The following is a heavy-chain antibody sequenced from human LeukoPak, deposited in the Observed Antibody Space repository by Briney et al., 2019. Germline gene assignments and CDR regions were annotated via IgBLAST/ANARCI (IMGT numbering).Heavy chain of an antibody. CDR1: GGSIGSSSYY. CDR2: IYYSGST. CDR3: ARWTGGGSYFFDY. D-gene: IGHD2-15*01. V-gene: IGHV4-39*01. Sequence: SETLSLTCTVSGGSIGSSSYYWGWIRQPPGKGLEWIGSIYYSGSTYYNPSLKSRVTISVDTSKNQFSLKLSSVTAADTAVYYCARWTGGGSYFFDYWGQGTLVTVSS. J-gene: IGHJ4*02.